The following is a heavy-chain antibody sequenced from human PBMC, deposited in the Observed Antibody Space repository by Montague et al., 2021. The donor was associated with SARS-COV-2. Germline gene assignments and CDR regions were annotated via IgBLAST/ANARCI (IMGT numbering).Heavy chain of an antibody. D-gene: IGHD4-11*01. Sequence: SETLSLNCSVSGDSISNYSWSWIRQSPGKGLGWIGYIYYSGSTNYNPSLTSRVTISVDTSKNQVSLKLTSVTAADTAVYYCARHLRVTTVTSHMYHYAMDVWSQGTTVTGSS. CDR2: IYYSGST. V-gene: IGHV4-59*08. J-gene: IGHJ6*02. CDR1: GDSISNYS. CDR3: ARHLRVTTVTSHMYHYAMDV.